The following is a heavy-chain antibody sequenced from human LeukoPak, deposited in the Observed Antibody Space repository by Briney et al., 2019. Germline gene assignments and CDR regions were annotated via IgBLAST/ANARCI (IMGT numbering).Heavy chain of an antibody. CDR1: GFTFSSYA. V-gene: IGHV3-23*01. J-gene: IGHJ3*02. CDR3: AKCYDTSGRRASDI. CDR2: ISADGSHT. D-gene: IGHD3-22*01. Sequence: GGSLRLSCAASGFTFSSYAMNWVRQAPGKGLEWVSAISADGSHTYYADSLKGRFTISRDNSKNTLSLQMNSLRVEDTAVYYCAKCYDTSGRRASDIWGQGTMVTVSS.